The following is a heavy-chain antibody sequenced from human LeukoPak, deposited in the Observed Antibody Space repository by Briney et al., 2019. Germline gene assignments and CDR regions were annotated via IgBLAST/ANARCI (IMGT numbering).Heavy chain of an antibody. CDR1: GFTFSSYG. V-gene: IGHV3-30*02. J-gene: IGHJ4*02. D-gene: IGHD3-22*01. CDR3: ATPPIPYYYDSSGLQYYFDY. Sequence: PGGSLRLSCAASGFTFSSYGMHWVRQAPGKGLEWVAFIRYDGSNKYYADSVKGRFTISRDNSKNTLYLQMNSLRAEDTAVYYCATPPIPYYYDSSGLQYYFDYWGQGTLVTVSS. CDR2: IRYDGSNK.